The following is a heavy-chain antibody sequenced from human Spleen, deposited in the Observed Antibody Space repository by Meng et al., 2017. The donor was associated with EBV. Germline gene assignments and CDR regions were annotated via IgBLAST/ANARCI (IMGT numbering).Heavy chain of an antibody. CDR2: VYYTGST. D-gene: IGHD2/OR15-2a*01. CDR3: ARDQISEWDFYDY. Sequence: QLQLQEPGPVLLKPSWTLSLTCTVCGGSVSSDSLYWSWIRQPPEKGLEWIGYVYYTGSTNYNPSLKSRVTISVETSKNQFSLKLNYVTAADTAVYYCARDQISEWDFYDYWGQGILVTVSS. CDR1: GGSVSSDSLY. V-gene: IGHV4-61*01. J-gene: IGHJ4*02.